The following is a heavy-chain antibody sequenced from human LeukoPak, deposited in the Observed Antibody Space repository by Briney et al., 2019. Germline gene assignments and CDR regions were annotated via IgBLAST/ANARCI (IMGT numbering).Heavy chain of an antibody. V-gene: IGHV1-46*01. CDR3: ARERYCSSTSCPHDAFDI. J-gene: IGHJ3*02. Sequence: GASVKVSCKASGYTFTSYYMHWVRQAPGQGLEWMGIINPSGGRTSYAQKFQGRVTMTRDTSTSTVYMELSSLRSEDTAVYYCARERYCSSTSCPHDAFDIWGQGTMVTVSS. CDR2: INPSGGRT. CDR1: GYTFTSYY. D-gene: IGHD2-2*01.